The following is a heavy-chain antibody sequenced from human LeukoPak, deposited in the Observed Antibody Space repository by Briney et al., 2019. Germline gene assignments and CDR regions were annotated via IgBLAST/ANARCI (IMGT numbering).Heavy chain of an antibody. CDR3: ASSDCSGGSCFILDY. CDR2: INPSSRRT. J-gene: IGHJ4*02. CDR1: GYTFSTYY. V-gene: IGHV1-46*01. D-gene: IGHD2-15*01. Sequence: ASLKLSCTASGYTFSTYYLHWVRQAPGQGLEWMGIINPSSRRTTYAQTVEGRVTITSDTATSRLYMQLNRLLCEDTVVYYYASSDCSGGSCFILDYWGQGTLVTVSS.